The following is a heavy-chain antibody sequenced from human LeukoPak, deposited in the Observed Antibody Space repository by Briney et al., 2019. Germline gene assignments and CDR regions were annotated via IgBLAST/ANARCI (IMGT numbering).Heavy chain of an antibody. CDR2: IYYSGST. CDR3: ARYLDY. J-gene: IGHJ4*02. Sequence: PSETLSLTCIVSGGSISNYYWSWFRQPPGKGLEWIGYIYYSGSTNYNPSLKSRVTISVDTSKNQFSLKLSSVTAADTAVYYCARYLDYWGQGTLVTVSS. D-gene: IGHD2-2*01. CDR1: GGSISNYY. V-gene: IGHV4-59*01.